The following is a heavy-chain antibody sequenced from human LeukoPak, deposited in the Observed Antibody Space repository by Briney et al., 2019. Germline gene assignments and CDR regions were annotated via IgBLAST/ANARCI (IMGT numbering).Heavy chain of an antibody. CDR1: GFTFSSYS. D-gene: IGHD2-8*01. CDR2: ISSSSSYI. J-gene: IGHJ5*02. Sequence: GGSLRLSCAASGFTFSSYSMNWVRQAPGKGLEWVSSISSSSSYIYYADSVKGRFTISRDNAKNSLYLQMNSLRAEDTAVYYCARDCTNGVCLHHWGQGTLVTASS. CDR3: ARDCTNGVCLHH. V-gene: IGHV3-21*01.